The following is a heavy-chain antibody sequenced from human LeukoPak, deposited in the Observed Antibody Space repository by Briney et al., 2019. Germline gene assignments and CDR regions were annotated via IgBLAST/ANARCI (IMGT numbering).Heavy chain of an antibody. Sequence: ASVKVSCKASGYTFTSYGISWVRQAPGQGLEWMGWISAYNGNTNYTQKLQGRVTMTTDTSTSTAYMELRSLRSDDTAVYYCARDKAFLGYYDTSGYFQQWFDSWGQGTLVTVSS. CDR3: ARDKAFLGYYDTSGYFQQWFDS. CDR2: ISAYNGNT. CDR1: GYTFTSYG. D-gene: IGHD3-22*01. V-gene: IGHV1-18*01. J-gene: IGHJ5*01.